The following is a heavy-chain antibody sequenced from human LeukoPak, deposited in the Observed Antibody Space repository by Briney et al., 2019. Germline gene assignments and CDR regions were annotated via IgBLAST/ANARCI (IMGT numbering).Heavy chain of an antibody. CDR3: ARDDYGGNIGY. CDR2: IYYSGST. J-gene: IGHJ4*02. Sequence: SETLSLTCTVSGGSISSYYWSWIRQPPGKGREWIGYIYYSGSTNYNPSLKSRVTISVDTSKNQFSLKLSSVTDADTAVYYCARDDYGGNIGYWGQGTLVTVSS. CDR1: GGSISSYY. D-gene: IGHD4-23*01. V-gene: IGHV4-59*01.